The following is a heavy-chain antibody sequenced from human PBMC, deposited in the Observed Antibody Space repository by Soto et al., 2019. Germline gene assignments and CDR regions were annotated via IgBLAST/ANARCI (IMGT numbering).Heavy chain of an antibody. CDR1: GYTFTGYY. CDR2: INPNSGGT. V-gene: IGHV1-2*04. J-gene: IGHJ6*02. Sequence: ASVKVSCKASGYTFTGYYMHWVRQAPGQGLEWMGWINPNSGGTNYAQKFQGWVTMTRDTSISTAYMELSRLRSDDTAVYYCARTGSSGYYLRLSDGMDVWGQGTTVTVSS. D-gene: IGHD3-22*01. CDR3: ARTGSSGYYLRLSDGMDV.